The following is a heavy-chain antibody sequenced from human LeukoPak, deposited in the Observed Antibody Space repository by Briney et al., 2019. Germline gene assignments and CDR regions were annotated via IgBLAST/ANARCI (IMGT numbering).Heavy chain of an antibody. J-gene: IGHJ4*02. D-gene: IGHD3-3*01. CDR3: ARQPSGYYGDSGYYPYYFDY. V-gene: IGHV4-59*08. Sequence: PSETLSPTCTVSGGSISSYYWNWVRQPPGKGLEWIGYIFHSGSTKYGPSLNSRVTISLDTSKNQFSLSLNSVTAADTAVYYCARQPSGYYGDSGYYPYYFDYWGQGILVTVSS. CDR1: GGSISSYY. CDR2: IFHSGST.